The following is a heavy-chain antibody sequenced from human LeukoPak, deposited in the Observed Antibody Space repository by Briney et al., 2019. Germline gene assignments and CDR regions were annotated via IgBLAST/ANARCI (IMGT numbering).Heavy chain of an antibody. CDR1: GYTFTNYN. Sequence: ASVKVSCKTSGYTFTNYNIAWVRQAPGQGLEWVGWISPYNGNTKYAQKFQGRVTMTTDTSTSTAYIELRSLTFDDTAFYYCARDGYFDYWGQGTLVTVSS. CDR3: ARDGYFDY. CDR2: ISPYNGNT. J-gene: IGHJ4*02. V-gene: IGHV1-18*01.